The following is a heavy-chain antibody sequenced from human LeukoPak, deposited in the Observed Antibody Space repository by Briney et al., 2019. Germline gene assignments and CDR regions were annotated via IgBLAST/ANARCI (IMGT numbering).Heavy chain of an antibody. V-gene: IGHV3-7*01. Sequence: GGSLRLSCAASGFTFSSFWMTWVRQAPGKGLEWVANINQDGREKYYVDSVKGRFTISRDNAKNSVYLQMNSLRAEDTAVYYCARDGGVSGYDLLDYWGQGTLVTVSS. CDR1: GFTFSSFW. D-gene: IGHD5-12*01. CDR2: INQDGREK. J-gene: IGHJ4*02. CDR3: ARDGGVSGYDLLDY.